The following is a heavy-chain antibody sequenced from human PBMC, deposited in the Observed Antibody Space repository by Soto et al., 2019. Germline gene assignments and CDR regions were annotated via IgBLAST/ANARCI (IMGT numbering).Heavy chain of an antibody. V-gene: IGHV4-34*01. CDR2: VKDGGHT. CDR1: GGSLSGYY. J-gene: IGHJ4*02. Sequence: QVQLQQWGAGLLKPSETLSLNCAVTGGSLSGYYWSWIRQPPGKGLEWIGEVKDGGHTNYSPSLSGRVPRSSDPSNDHFSLCVNSVSAADTGVYYCGRGQGGAVATHWDQGSLVTVSS. D-gene: IGHD2-15*01. CDR3: GRGQGGAVATH.